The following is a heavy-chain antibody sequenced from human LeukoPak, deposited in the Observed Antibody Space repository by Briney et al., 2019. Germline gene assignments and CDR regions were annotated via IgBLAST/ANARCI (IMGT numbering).Heavy chain of an antibody. CDR3: ARGPLVVVTPTSAYYMDV. V-gene: IGHV4-34*01. Sequence: SETLSLTCAVYGGSFSGYYWSWIRQPPGEGLEWIGEINHGGSTNYNPSLKSRVSISVDTSKNQFSLRLISVTAADTAVYYCARGPLVVVTPTSAYYMDVWGKGTTVTVSS. J-gene: IGHJ6*03. CDR1: GGSFSGYY. CDR2: INHGGST. D-gene: IGHD2-21*02.